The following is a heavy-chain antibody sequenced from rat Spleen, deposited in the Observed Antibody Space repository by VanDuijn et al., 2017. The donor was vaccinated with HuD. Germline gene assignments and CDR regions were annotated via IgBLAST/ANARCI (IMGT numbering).Heavy chain of an antibody. D-gene: IGHD1-6*01. CDR2: ISYGDRSGHSST. V-gene: IGHV5-29*01. Sequence: EVQLVESGGGLVQPGRSLKLSCAASGFTFSDYGMAWVRQGPTKGLEWVATISYGDRSGHSSTYYRDSVKGRFTSSRDNAKSTLSLQMDSLRSEDTATYYCARRHYGYTDYFDYWGQGVMVTVSS. CDR1: GFTFSDYG. J-gene: IGHJ2*01. CDR3: ARRHYGYTDYFDY.